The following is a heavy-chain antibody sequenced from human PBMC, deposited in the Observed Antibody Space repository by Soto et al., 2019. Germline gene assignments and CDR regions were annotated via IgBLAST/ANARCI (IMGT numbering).Heavy chain of an antibody. J-gene: IGHJ5*02. Sequence: SETLSLTCTVSGGSISSYYWSWIRQPPGKGLEWIGYIYYSGSTNYNPSLKSRVTISVDTSKNQFSLKLSSVTAADTAVYYCARVGTTTLKAAPWAQGALVTVSS. D-gene: IGHD1-26*01. V-gene: IGHV4-59*01. CDR3: ARVGTTTLKAAP. CDR1: GGSISSYY. CDR2: IYYSGST.